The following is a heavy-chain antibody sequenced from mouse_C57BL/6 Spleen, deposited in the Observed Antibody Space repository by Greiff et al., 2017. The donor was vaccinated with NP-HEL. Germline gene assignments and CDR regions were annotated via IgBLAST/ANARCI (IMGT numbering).Heavy chain of an antibody. Sequence: QVQLKQPGAELVKPGASVKLSCKASGYTFTSYWMQWVKQRPGQGLEWIGEIDPSDSYTNYNQKFKGKATLTVDTSSSTAYMQLSSLTSEDSAVYYCARKRGLLPQGFAYWGQGTLVTVSA. D-gene: IGHD2-3*01. J-gene: IGHJ3*01. CDR3: ARKRGLLPQGFAY. V-gene: IGHV1-50*01. CDR2: IDPSDSYT. CDR1: GYTFTSYW.